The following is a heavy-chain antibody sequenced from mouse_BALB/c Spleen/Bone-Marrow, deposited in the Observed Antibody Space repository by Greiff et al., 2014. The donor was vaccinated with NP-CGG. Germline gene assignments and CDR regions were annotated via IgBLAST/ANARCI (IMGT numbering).Heavy chain of an antibody. J-gene: IGHJ4*01. CDR2: ISDGGGYT. Sequence: EVMLVESGGGLVKPGGSLKLSCAASGFTFSDYYMYWVRQTPEKRLEWVATISDGGGYTYYPDSVWGRFTISRDNAKNNLYLQMGSLKSEDTAMYYCARSGERYGAMDYWGQGTSVTVFS. D-gene: IGHD2-10*02. CDR1: GFTFSDYY. V-gene: IGHV5-4*02. CDR3: ARSGERYGAMDY.